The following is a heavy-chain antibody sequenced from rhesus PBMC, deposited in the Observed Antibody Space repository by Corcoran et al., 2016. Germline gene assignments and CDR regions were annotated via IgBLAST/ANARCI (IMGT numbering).Heavy chain of an antibody. D-gene: IGHD2-21*01. CDR3: AREIPLGYCTGSGCSPEYYFDY. V-gene: IGHV4-122*02. Sequence: QLQLQESGPGLVKPSETLSLTCAVSGYSISSGYGWSWIRQPPGKGLEWIGYISYSGSNSYNPSLKMRVTISRDTSKNQFSLKLSSVTAADTAVYYCAREIPLGYCTGSGCSPEYYFDYWGQGVLVTVSS. CDR2: ISYSGSN. J-gene: IGHJ4*01. CDR1: GYSISSGYG.